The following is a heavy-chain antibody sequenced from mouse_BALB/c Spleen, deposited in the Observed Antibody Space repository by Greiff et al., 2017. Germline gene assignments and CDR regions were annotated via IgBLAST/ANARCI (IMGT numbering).Heavy chain of an antibody. V-gene: IGHV5-17*02. Sequence: EVMLVESGGGLVQPGGSRKLSCAASGFTFSSFGMHWVRQAPEKGLEWVAYISSGSSTIYYADTVKGRFTISRDNPKNTLFLQMTSLRSEDTAMYYCARILGRYYAMDYWGQGTSVTVSS. J-gene: IGHJ4*01. CDR2: ISSGSSTI. CDR1: GFTFSSFG. D-gene: IGHD4-1*01. CDR3: ARILGRYYAMDY.